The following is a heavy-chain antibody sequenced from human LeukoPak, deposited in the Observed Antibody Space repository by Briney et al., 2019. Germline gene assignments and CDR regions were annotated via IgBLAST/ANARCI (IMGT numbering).Heavy chain of an antibody. J-gene: IGHJ3*02. CDR2: IYYSGST. CDR3: ARDGLLGGDDAFDI. CDR1: GGSISSYY. D-gene: IGHD3-3*01. V-gene: IGHV4-59*01. Sequence: PSETLSLTCTGSGGSISSYYWSWIRQPPGKGLEWIGYIYYSGSTNYNPSLKSRVTISVDTSKNQFSLKLSSVTAADTAVYYCARDGLLGGDDAFDIWGQGTMVTVSS.